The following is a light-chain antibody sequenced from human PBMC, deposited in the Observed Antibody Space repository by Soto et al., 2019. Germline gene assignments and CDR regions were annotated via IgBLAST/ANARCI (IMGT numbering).Light chain of an antibody. CDR2: GAS. CDR3: QQSGSSPWT. CDR1: QSVSNSY. J-gene: IGKJ1*01. V-gene: IGKV3-20*01. Sequence: EIVLTQSPGTLSLSPGERATLSCRASQSVSNSYIAWYQQKPGQAPRLLIYGASSRATGIPERFSGSGSGTDFTLTISILEPEDFAVYYCQQSGSSPWTFGQGTKVEIK.